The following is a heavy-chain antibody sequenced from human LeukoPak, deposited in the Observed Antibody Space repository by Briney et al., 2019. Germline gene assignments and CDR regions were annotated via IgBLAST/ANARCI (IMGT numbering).Heavy chain of an antibody. CDR3: GRQLTGPLDY. CDR1: GYSFTSYW. CDR2: NYTGDSDT. D-gene: IGHD1-20*01. Sequence: GESLKISCKGSGYSFTSYWIGWGRQIPGKGLEGGRINYTGDSDTRYCPSCQGQVTISASKSISTPYLQWSSLKATATSMYYCGRQLTGPLDYWGQGTLVTVSS. V-gene: IGHV5-51*01. J-gene: IGHJ4*02.